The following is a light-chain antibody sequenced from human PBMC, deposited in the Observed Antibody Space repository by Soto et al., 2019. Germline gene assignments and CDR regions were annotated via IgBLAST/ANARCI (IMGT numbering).Light chain of an antibody. V-gene: IGLV4-69*01. CDR3: QTWGTGLLV. CDR1: SGHSSYA. Sequence: QPVLTQSPSASASLGASVKLTCTLSSGHSSYAIAWNQQQPEKGPRYLMKLNSDGSHSKGDGIPDRFSGSSSGAERYLTISSLQSEDEADYYWQTWGTGLLVFGGGTKLTVL. CDR2: LNSDGSH. J-gene: IGLJ3*02.